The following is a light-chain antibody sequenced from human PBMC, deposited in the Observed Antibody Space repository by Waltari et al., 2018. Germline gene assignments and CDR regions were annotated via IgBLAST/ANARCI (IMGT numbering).Light chain of an antibody. Sequence: QSALTQPASVSGSPGQSITISCTGTSSDVGGYNSVSWYQQHPGKAPKLMIYDVSNRPSGVSIRFSGSKSGNTASLTISGLQAEDEADYYCSSYTSSSTRMFGGGTKVTVL. CDR1: SSDVGGYNS. V-gene: IGLV2-14*03. CDR3: SSYTSSSTRM. J-gene: IGLJ3*02. CDR2: DVS.